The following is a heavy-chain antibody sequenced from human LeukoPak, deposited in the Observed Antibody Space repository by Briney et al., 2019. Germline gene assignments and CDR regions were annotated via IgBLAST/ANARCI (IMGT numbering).Heavy chain of an antibody. Sequence: PGGSLRLSCAASGFTFSSYAMHWVRQAPGKGLEWVAVISYDGSNKYYADSVKGRFTISRDNSKNTLYLQMNSLRAEDTAVYYCARGALQNAFDIWGQGTMVTVSS. V-gene: IGHV3-30*04. CDR3: ARGALQNAFDI. CDR1: GFTFSSYA. CDR2: ISYDGSNK. J-gene: IGHJ3*02.